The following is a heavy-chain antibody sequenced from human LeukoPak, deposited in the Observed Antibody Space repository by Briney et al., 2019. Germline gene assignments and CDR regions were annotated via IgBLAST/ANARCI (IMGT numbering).Heavy chain of an antibody. CDR2: IKSKTDGGTT. CDR1: GFTFSNAW. V-gene: IGHV3-15*01. Sequence: GGSLRLSCAASGFTFSNAWLNWVRQAPGKGLEWVGRIKSKTDGGTTDYAAPVKGRFTISRDDSKNTLFLQMNSLKTEDTAVYYCTLPWGSGSYYDYWGQGTLVTVSS. D-gene: IGHD3-10*01. CDR3: TLPWGSGSYYDY. J-gene: IGHJ4*02.